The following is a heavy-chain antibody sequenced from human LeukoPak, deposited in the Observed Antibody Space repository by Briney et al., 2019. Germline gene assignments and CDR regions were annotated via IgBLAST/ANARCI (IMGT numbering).Heavy chain of an antibody. CDR3: AKDSGYYDSSGQSTTGFDY. J-gene: IGHJ4*02. CDR2: IYSGGST. CDR1: GFTVSSNY. V-gene: IGHV3-53*05. Sequence: PGGSLRLSCAASGFTVSSNYMSWVRQAPGKGLEWVSVIYSGGSTYYADSVKGRFTISRDNSKNTLYLQMNSLRAEDTAVYYCAKDSGYYDSSGQSTTGFDYWGQGTLVTVSS. D-gene: IGHD3-22*01.